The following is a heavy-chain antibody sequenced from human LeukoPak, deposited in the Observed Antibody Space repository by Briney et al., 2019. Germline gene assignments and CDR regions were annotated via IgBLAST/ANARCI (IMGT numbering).Heavy chain of an antibody. D-gene: IGHD1/OR15-1a*01. V-gene: IGHV3-21*01. CDR3: AREGPINNGDLDY. J-gene: IGHJ4*02. CDR2: ISSSGSYI. Sequence: GWSLRLSCAASGFTFSSYPMTWLRHAPVHGLDWVSSISSSGSYIFHADSVKGRFTISRDNAKNSLYVQMNSLRAEDTAVYYCAREGPINNGDLDYWGQGTLVTVSS. CDR1: GFTFSSYP.